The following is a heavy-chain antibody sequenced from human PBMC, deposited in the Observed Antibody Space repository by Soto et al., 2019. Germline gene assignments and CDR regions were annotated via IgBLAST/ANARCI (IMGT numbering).Heavy chain of an antibody. CDR3: AREAESGLNWFDP. J-gene: IGHJ5*02. CDR2: IIPIFGTA. V-gene: IGHV1-69*06. CDR1: GGTFSSYA. Sequence: QVQLVQSGAEVKKPGSSVKVSCKASGGTFSSYAISWVRQAPGQGLEWMGGIIPIFGTANYAQKFQGRVTITADKSTSTAYMEPSSLRSEYTAVYYCAREAESGLNWFDPWGHGTLVTDSS. D-gene: IGHD5-12*01.